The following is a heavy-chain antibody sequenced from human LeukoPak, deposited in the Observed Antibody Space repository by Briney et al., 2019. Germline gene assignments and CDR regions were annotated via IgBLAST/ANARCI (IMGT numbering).Heavy chain of an antibody. D-gene: IGHD1-20*01. Sequence: SQTLSLTCAISGDSVSSNSAAWNWIRQSPSRGLEWLGRTYYRTKWYNDYAVSVKSRITINPDTSKNQFSLQLNSVTPEDTAVYYCARDLRTNWRSNPYYFDYWGQGTLVTVSS. J-gene: IGHJ4*02. CDR1: GDSVSSNSAA. V-gene: IGHV6-1*01. CDR2: TYYRTKWYN. CDR3: ARDLRTNWRSNPYYFDY.